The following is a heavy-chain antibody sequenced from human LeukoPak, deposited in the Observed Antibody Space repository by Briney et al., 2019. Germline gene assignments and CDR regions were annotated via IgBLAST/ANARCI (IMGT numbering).Heavy chain of an antibody. J-gene: IGHJ4*02. D-gene: IGHD5-18*01. CDR3: ARESPLWSTFDY. CDR2: IYTSGST. Sequence: SQTLSLTCTVSGGSISSGSYCWSWIRHPAGRGLEWIGRIYTSGSTNYNPSLKSRVTISVDTSKNQFSLKLSSVTAADTAVYYCARESPLWSTFDYWGQGTLVTVSS. V-gene: IGHV4-61*02. CDR1: GGSISSGSYC.